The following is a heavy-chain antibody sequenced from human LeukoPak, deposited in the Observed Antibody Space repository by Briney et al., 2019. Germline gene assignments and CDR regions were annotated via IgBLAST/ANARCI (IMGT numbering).Heavy chain of an antibody. J-gene: IGHJ6*02. CDR2: MNPNSGNT. V-gene: IGHV1-8*01. CDR3: AREGTRGVIITYYYYGMDV. CDR1: GYTFTSYD. D-gene: IGHD3-10*01. Sequence: ASVKVSCKASGYTFTSYDINWVRQATGQGLEWMGWMNPNSGNTGYAQKFQGRVTMTRNTSISTAYMEPSSLRSEDTAVYYCAREGTRGVIITYYYYGMDVWGQGTTVTVSS.